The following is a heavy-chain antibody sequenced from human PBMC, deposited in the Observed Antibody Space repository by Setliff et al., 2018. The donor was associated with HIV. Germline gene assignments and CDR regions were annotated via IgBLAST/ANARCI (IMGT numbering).Heavy chain of an antibody. V-gene: IGHV4-39*01. J-gene: IGHJ5*02. CDR3: ARHNKVDNWFDP. Sequence: PSETLSLTCSVSGDSIDYTNYYWGWIRQHPGKGLEWIGSIYSSGNTYYTPSLKSRVFIFLDTSKNQFALSLRSVTAADTAVYFCARHNKVDNWFDPWGQGALVTVS. CDR2: IYSSGNT. CDR1: GDSIDYTNYY.